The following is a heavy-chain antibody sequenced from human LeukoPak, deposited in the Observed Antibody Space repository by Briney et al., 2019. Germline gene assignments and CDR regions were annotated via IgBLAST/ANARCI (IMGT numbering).Heavy chain of an antibody. J-gene: IGHJ6*02. D-gene: IGHD3-16*01. CDR1: GFTFSGFW. CDR3: ATYTHSVAGDV. CDR2: MNQDGSAK. Sequence: GGSLRLSCAASGFTFSGFWMSWVRQAPGKGLEWVANMNQDGSAKGYVDSVKGRFTISRDNARNSLYLQMSSLRPEDTAVYYCATYTHSVAGDVWGQGTTVTVSS. V-gene: IGHV3-7*01.